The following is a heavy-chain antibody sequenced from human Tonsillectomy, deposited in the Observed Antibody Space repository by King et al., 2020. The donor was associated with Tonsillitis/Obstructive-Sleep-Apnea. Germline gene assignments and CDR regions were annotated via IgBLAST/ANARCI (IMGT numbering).Heavy chain of an antibody. V-gene: IGHV3-15*01. Sequence: VQLVESGGGLVKPGGSLRLSCAASGFTFSNAWMSWVRQAPGKGLEWVGRIKSKSGGGTTDYAAPVKGRFTISIDDSKNTLYLQMNSLETEDTAVYYCTTTSSSLDYWGQGTLVTVSS. D-gene: IGHD6-6*01. CDR1: GFTFSNAW. CDR2: IKSKSGGGTT. J-gene: IGHJ4*02. CDR3: TTTSSSLDY.